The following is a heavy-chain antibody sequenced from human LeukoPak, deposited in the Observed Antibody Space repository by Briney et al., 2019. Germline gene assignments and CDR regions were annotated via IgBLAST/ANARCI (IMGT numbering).Heavy chain of an antibody. Sequence: SETLSLTCSVSGGSISSSTYYWGWIRQPPGKGLEWIGNIYNSGSTYYNPSLKSRVTISVDTSKNQFSLKLSSVTAADAAVYYCARQAYSSNLGWFDPWGQGTLVTVSS. D-gene: IGHD6-13*01. CDR1: GGSISSSTYY. J-gene: IGHJ5*02. V-gene: IGHV4-39*01. CDR2: IYNSGST. CDR3: ARQAYSSNLGWFDP.